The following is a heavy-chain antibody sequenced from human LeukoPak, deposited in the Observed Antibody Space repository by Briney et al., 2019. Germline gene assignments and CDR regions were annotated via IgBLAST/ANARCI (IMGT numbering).Heavy chain of an antibody. Sequence: SETLSLTCGVSGYSISSGYYWGWIRQPPGKGLEWIGSIYHSGSTYYNPSLKSRVTISVDTSKNQFSLKLSSVTAADTAVYYCARGRWGGGDFDYWGQGTLVTVSS. J-gene: IGHJ4*02. CDR1: GYSISSGYY. V-gene: IGHV4-38-2*01. CDR2: IYHSGST. CDR3: ARGRWGGGDFDY. D-gene: IGHD3-16*01.